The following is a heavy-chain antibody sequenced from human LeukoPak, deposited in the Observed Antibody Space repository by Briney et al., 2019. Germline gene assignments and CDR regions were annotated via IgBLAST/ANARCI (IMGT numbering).Heavy chain of an antibody. D-gene: IGHD3-10*01. CDR2: ISSSSSYI. CDR3: ARRAMVRGVNNWFDP. J-gene: IGHJ5*02. V-gene: IGHV3-21*01. Sequence: LEWVSSISSSSSYIYYADSVKGRFTISRDNAKNSLYLQMNSLRAEDTAVYYCARRAMVRGVNNWFDPWGQGTLVTVSS.